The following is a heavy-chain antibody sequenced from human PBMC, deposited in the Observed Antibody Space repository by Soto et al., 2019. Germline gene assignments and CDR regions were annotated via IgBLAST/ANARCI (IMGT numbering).Heavy chain of an antibody. V-gene: IGHV3-23*01. CDR2: ISGSGFKK. D-gene: IGHD1-26*01. J-gene: IGHJ5*02. CDR1: GFIFENFG. CDR3: AKNQGVELVPLATVDWFDP. Sequence: GGSLRLSCAASGFIFENFGMSWVRQAPGKGLEWISSISGSGFKKYYADSVKGRFTISRDNSKSTVYLELNNLSAEDTAVYHCAKNQGVELVPLATVDWFDPWGQGSVVTSPQ.